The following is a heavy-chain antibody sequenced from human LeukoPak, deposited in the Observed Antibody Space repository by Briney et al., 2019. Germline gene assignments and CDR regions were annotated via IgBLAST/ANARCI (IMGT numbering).Heavy chain of an antibody. J-gene: IGHJ3*02. CDR2: ISAYNGNT. Sequence: ASVKVSCKASGYTFTSYGISWVRQAPGQGLEWMGWISAYNGNTNYAQKLQGRVTMTTDTSTSTAYMELSSLRSEDTAVYYCARDVIYYDSSGYYWDAFDTWGQGTMVTVSS. V-gene: IGHV1-18*01. D-gene: IGHD3-22*01. CDR3: ARDVIYYDSSGYYWDAFDT. CDR1: GYTFTSYG.